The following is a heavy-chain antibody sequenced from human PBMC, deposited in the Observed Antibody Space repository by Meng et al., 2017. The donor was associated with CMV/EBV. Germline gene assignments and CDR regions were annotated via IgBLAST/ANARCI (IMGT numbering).Heavy chain of an antibody. D-gene: IGHD3-22*01. CDR1: RFTFSSYE. J-gene: IGHJ3*02. Sequence: GESLKIFCAASRFTFSSYEMNWVRQAPGKGLEWVSYISSSGSTIYYADSVKGRFTITRDNAKNSLYLQMNSLRAEDTAVYYCARDRLPLYYYDSSGRNAFDIWGQGTMVTVSS. CDR3: ARDRLPLYYYDSSGRNAFDI. CDR2: ISSSGSTI. V-gene: IGHV3-48*03.